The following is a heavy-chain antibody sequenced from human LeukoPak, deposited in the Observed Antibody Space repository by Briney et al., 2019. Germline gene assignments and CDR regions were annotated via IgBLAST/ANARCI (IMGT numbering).Heavy chain of an antibody. J-gene: IGHJ6*02. CDR1: GGSISSYY. CDR2: IYYSGST. D-gene: IGHD1-26*01. CDR3: ARVRWEPQANPLDV. Sequence: SEALSLTCTVSGGSISSYYWSWIRQPPGKGLEWIGYIYYSGSTNYNPSLKSRVTISVDTSKNQFSLKLSSVTAADTAVYYCARVRWEPQANPLDVWGQGTTVTVSS. V-gene: IGHV4-59*01.